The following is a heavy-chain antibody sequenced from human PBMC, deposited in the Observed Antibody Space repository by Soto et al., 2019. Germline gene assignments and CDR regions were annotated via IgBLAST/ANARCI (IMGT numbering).Heavy chain of an antibody. CDR1: GCSIISASYS. V-gene: IGHV4-31*11. D-gene: IGHD6-6*01. CDR3: AREDAARIERWFDA. J-gene: IGHJ5*02. CDR2: IYSSGST. Sequence: QVQLQESGPRLVKPSQTLSLSCAVSGCSIISASYSWNWIRQSPGRGLEWIGHIYSSGSTYYNPSLKSRVSRSVDTSNNQFSLKLTSVTAADTAVYFCAREDAARIERWFDAWGQGILVTVSS.